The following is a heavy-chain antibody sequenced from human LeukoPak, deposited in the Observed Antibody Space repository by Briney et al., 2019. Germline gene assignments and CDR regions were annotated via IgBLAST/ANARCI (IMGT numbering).Heavy chain of an antibody. Sequence: GGSLRLSCVASGFTFSDYWMHWVRRAPGKGLVWVSLINSDGSRTSYAESVKGRFTISRDNAKNSLYLQMNSLRAEDTAVYYCATGGPAYGMDVWGQGTTVTVSS. CDR2: INSDGSRT. CDR1: GFTFSDYW. V-gene: IGHV3-74*01. CDR3: ATGGPAYGMDV. D-gene: IGHD1-14*01. J-gene: IGHJ6*02.